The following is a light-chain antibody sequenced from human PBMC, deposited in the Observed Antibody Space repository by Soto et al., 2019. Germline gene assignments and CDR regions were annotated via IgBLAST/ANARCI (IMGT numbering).Light chain of an antibody. CDR3: QQYNNWPLT. CDR2: VAP. V-gene: IGKV3-15*01. J-gene: IGKJ1*01. Sequence: EIVMTQSPATLYVSPGERATLSCRASQSVSSDLAWSHQKPGQAHRLLIYVAPTRATGIPARFCGSGSGTEFTLANNCLQSEEFAVYYFQQYNNWPLTFGQGTNVEIK. CDR1: QSVSSD.